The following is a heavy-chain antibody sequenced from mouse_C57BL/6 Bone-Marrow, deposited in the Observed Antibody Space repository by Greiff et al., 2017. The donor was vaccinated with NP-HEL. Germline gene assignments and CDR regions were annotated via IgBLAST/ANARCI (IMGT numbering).Heavy chain of an antibody. D-gene: IGHD1-1*01. CDR2: INPYNGGT. V-gene: IGHV1-19*01. J-gene: IGHJ1*03. CDR3: AKPLTGYFDV. CDR1: GYTFTDYY. Sequence: EVQLQQSGPVLVKPGASVKMSCKASGYTFTDYYMNWVKQSHGKSLEWIGVINPYNGGTSYNQKFKGKATLTVDKSSSTAYMELNSLTSEDSAVYYCAKPLTGYFDVWGTGTPVTVSS.